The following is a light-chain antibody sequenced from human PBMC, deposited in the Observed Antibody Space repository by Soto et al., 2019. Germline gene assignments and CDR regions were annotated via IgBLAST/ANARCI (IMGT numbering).Light chain of an antibody. Sequence: EIVLTQSPLSLPVTPGEPASISCRSSQSLLHSDGYTFLDWYLQRPGQSPQLLMFSTSNRASGVPDKFSGSGSGTDFTVKISRVEREDLGVYYCMQALQSPWRFGQGTQVEIK. CDR2: STS. CDR1: QSLLHSDGYTF. J-gene: IGKJ1*01. CDR3: MQALQSPWR. V-gene: IGKV2-28*01.